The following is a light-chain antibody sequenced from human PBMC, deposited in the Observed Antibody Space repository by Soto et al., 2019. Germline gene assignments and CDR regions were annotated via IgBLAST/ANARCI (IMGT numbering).Light chain of an antibody. CDR3: QQYNNWPPWT. J-gene: IGKJ1*01. Sequence: EIVLTQSPATLSLSPGERATLSCRASQSVSSSYLAWYQQKPGQAPRLLIHGVSTRATGIPDRFSGSGSGTDFTLTISSLQSEDFAVYYCQQYNNWPPWTFGQGTKVDIK. CDR2: GVS. CDR1: QSVSSSY. V-gene: IGKV3D-7*01.